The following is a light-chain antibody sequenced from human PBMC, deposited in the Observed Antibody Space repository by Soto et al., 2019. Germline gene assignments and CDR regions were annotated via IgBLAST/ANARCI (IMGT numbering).Light chain of an antibody. J-gene: IGLJ1*01. V-gene: IGLV2-23*02. Sequence: QSVLTQPASVSGSPGQSIVISCTGTSGDIGTYNLVSWYQQHPGKAPKLMISEVNKRPSGVSDRFSGSKSGDTASLTISGLRTEDEADYYCCSFAGSGTGVFGTGTKVTV. CDR2: EVN. CDR1: SGDIGTYNL. CDR3: CSFAGSGTGV.